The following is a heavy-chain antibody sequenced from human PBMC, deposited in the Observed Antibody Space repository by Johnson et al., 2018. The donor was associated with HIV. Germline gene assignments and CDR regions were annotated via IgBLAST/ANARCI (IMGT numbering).Heavy chain of an antibody. CDR3: AKDLETGDDYVWGSYQLGAFDI. Sequence: VQLVESGGGLVQPGGSLRLSCAASGFTVSSNYMSWVRQAPGKGLEWVSVFYSGGSTYYADSVKGRFTLSRDRSKNTLYLQMNSLRAEDTAVYYCAKDLETGDDYVWGSYQLGAFDIWGQGTMVTVSS. D-gene: IGHD3-16*02. J-gene: IGHJ3*02. CDR2: FYSGGST. V-gene: IGHV3-66*01. CDR1: GFTVSSNY.